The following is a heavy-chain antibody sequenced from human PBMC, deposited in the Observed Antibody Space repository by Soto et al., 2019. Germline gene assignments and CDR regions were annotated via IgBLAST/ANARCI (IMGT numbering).Heavy chain of an antibody. CDR1: GFTFSSYG. CDR3: ARVQVLLLNPYYYYGMDV. J-gene: IGHJ6*02. Sequence: QVQLVESGGGVVQPGRSLRLSCAASGFTFSSYGMHWVRQAPGKGLEWVAVIWYDGSNKYYADSVKGRFTISRDNSKNTLYLQMNSLRAEDTAVYYCARVQVLLLNPYYYYGMDVWGQGTTVTVSS. CDR2: IWYDGSNK. D-gene: IGHD2-15*01. V-gene: IGHV3-33*01.